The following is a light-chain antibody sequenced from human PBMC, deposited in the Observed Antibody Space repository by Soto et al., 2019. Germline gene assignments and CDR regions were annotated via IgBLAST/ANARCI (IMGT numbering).Light chain of an antibody. CDR1: QSISSY. V-gene: IGKV1-39*01. Sequence: DIQMTQSPSSLSASVGDRVTITCRASQSISSYLNWYQQKPGKAPKLLIYAASSLQSGVPSRFSGSGSGTDFTFTISSLQPEDFTTYYCQQSYTTPWTFGQGTKVDI. CDR2: AAS. CDR3: QQSYTTPWT. J-gene: IGKJ1*01.